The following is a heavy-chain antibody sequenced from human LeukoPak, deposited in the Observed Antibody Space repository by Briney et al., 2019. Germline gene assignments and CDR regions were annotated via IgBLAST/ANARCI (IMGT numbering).Heavy chain of an antibody. D-gene: IGHD3-10*01. J-gene: IGHJ6*02. V-gene: IGHV4-4*07. Sequence: SETLSLTCTVSGGSISSYYWSWIRQPAGKGLEWIGRIYTSGSTNYNPSLKSRVTMSVDTSKNQFSLKLSSVTAADTAVYYCARDQASGSGSYYKHYYYYGMDVWGQGTTVTVSS. CDR2: IYTSGST. CDR3: ARDQASGSGSYYKHYYYYGMDV. CDR1: GGSISSYY.